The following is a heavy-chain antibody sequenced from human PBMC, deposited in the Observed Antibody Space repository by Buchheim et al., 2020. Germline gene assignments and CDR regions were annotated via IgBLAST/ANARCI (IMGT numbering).Heavy chain of an antibody. Sequence: QVQLVQSGAEVKKPGASVKVSCKASGYTFTSYGISWVRQAPGQGLEWMGWISAYNGNTTYAQKLQGRVTMTTDTSTSTAYMELRSLRSDDTAVYYCARSVGDIVLMVYASNSGAVADYFDYWGQGTL. CDR1: GYTFTSYG. D-gene: IGHD2-8*01. V-gene: IGHV1-18*01. CDR3: ARSVGDIVLMVYASNSGAVADYFDY. J-gene: IGHJ4*02. CDR2: ISAYNGNT.